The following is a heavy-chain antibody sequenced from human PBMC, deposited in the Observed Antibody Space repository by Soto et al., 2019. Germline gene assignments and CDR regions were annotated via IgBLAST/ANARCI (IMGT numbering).Heavy chain of an antibody. CDR1: VFTFTSSA. CDR3: AAPRDYSNYGYYYYYGMDV. D-gene: IGHD4-4*01. J-gene: IGHJ6*02. V-gene: IGHV1-58*01. Sequence: SVKVSCKASVFTFTSSAVQWVRQARGQRLEWIGWIVVGSGNTNYAQKFQERVTITRDMSTSTAYMELSSLRSEDTAVYYCAAPRDYSNYGYYYYYGMDVWGQGTTVTVSS. CDR2: IVVGSGNT.